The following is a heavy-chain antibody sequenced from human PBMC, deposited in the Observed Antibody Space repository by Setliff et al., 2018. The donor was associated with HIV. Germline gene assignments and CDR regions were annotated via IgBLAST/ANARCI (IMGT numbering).Heavy chain of an antibody. V-gene: IGHV1-8*02. D-gene: IGHD3-10*01. J-gene: IGHJ6*02. CDR2: MNPNSGVS. CDR1: GDTFNNYG. Sequence: ASVKVSCKVSGDTFNNYGLNWVRQAPGQGLEWMGWMNPNSGVSGYALKFHDRVTMTRDTSITTAYMELSSLTSEDTAVYYCARGKGVGGVIITGGLDVWGQGTTVTVSS. CDR3: ARGKGVGGVIITGGLDV.